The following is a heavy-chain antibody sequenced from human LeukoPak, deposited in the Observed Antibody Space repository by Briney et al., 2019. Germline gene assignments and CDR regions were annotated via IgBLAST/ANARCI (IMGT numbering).Heavy chain of an antibody. CDR2: ISSSSSYI. Sequence: GGSLRLSCAASGFTFSSYSMNWVRQAPGKGPEWVSSISSSSSYIYYADSVKGRFTISRDNAKNSLYLQMNSLRAEDTAVYYCARGYSGYDNAMGYWGQGTLVTVSS. CDR3: ARGYSGYDNAMGY. J-gene: IGHJ4*02. CDR1: GFTFSSYS. V-gene: IGHV3-21*01. D-gene: IGHD5-12*01.